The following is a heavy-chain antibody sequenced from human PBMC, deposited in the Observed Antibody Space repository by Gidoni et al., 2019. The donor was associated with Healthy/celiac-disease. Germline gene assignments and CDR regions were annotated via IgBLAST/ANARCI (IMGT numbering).Heavy chain of an antibody. CDR2: INHSGST. D-gene: IGHD3-10*01. CDR1: GGSFSGYY. J-gene: IGHJ4*02. Sequence: QVQLQQWGAGLLKPSETLSLTCAVYGGSFSGYYWSWIRQPPGKGLEWIGEINHSGSTNYNPARKSRVTISVDTSKNQFSLKLSSVTAADTAVYYCARVPMVRGVIDYWGQGTLVTVSS. V-gene: IGHV4-34*01. CDR3: ARVPMVRGVIDY.